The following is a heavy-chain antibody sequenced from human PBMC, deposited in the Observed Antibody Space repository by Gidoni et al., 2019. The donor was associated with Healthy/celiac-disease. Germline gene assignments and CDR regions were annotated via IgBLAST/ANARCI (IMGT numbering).Heavy chain of an antibody. CDR3: ARRGGRGIAAAGTRVYFQH. CDR1: GYTFTGYY. V-gene: IGHV1-2*02. Sequence: QVQLVQSGAEVKKPGASVKVSCKASGYTFTGYYMHWVRQAPGQGLEWMGWINPNSGGTNYAQKFQGRVTMTRDTSISTAYMELSRLRSDDTAVYYCARRGGRGIAAAGTRVYFQHWGQGTLVTVSS. D-gene: IGHD6-13*01. CDR2: INPNSGGT. J-gene: IGHJ1*01.